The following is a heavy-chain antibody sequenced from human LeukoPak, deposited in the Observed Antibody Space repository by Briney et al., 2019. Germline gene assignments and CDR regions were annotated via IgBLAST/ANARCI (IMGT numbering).Heavy chain of an antibody. CDR2: IIPIFGTA. V-gene: IGHV1-69*13. CDR3: ARGEYSSSAYYYYYYMDV. CDR1: GGTFSSYA. Sequence: ASVKLSCKASGGTFSSYAISWVRQAPGQGLEWRGGIIPIFGTANYAQKFQGRVTITPDESTSTAYMELSSLRSEDTAVYYCARGEYSSSAYYYYYYMDVWGKGTTVTVSS. J-gene: IGHJ6*03. D-gene: IGHD6-6*01.